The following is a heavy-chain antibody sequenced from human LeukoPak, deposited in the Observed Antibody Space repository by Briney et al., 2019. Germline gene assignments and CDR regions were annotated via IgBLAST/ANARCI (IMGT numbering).Heavy chain of an antibody. Sequence: ASVKVSCKASGYTFTSYDINWVRQATGQGLEWMGWMNPNSGNTGYAQTFQGRVTMTRNTSIRTAYMELSSLRSEDKAVYYCARHPRFDSGSWYPWFDPWGQGTLVTVSS. CDR1: GYTFTSYD. CDR3: ARHPRFDSGSWYPWFDP. J-gene: IGHJ5*02. D-gene: IGHD6-13*01. CDR2: MNPNSGNT. V-gene: IGHV1-8*01.